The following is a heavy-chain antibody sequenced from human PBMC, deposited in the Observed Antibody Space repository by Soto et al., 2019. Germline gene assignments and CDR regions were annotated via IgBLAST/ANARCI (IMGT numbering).Heavy chain of an antibody. CDR1: GGSISSGDYY. Sequence: SETLSLTCTVSGGSISSGDYYWSWIRQPPGKGLEWIGYIYYSGSTYYNPSLKSRVTMSLDISKSQFSLRLTSVTAADTAVYFCARYNAASGTYYFDYWGRGALVTVSS. CDR3: ARYNAASGTYYFDY. J-gene: IGHJ4*02. V-gene: IGHV4-30-4*01. CDR2: IYYSGST. D-gene: IGHD6-13*01.